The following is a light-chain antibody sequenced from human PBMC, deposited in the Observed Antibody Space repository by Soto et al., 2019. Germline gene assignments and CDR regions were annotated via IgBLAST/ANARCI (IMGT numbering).Light chain of an antibody. J-gene: IGKJ4*01. Sequence: MTQSASTRSGSKGERATLTCVASQSVSSYLAWYQQKPGQAPRLLIYCASIRHTGIPARFSGSGSATEFTLTISSLQSDDIVAYSCQQSNTSFRIFGVGTKVDIK. V-gene: IGKV3-15*01. CDR1: QSVSSY. CDR2: CAS. CDR3: QQSNTSFRI.